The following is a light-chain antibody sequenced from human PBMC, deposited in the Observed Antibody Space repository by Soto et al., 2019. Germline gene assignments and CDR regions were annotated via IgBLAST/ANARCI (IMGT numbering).Light chain of an antibody. CDR3: QTWGTGIQV. J-gene: IGLJ3*02. CDR2: LNSDGSH. V-gene: IGLV4-69*01. CDR1: SGHSTYA. Sequence: QLVLTQSPSASASLGASVKLTCTLSSGHSTYAIAWHQQQPEKGPRYLMKLNSDGSHSKGDGIPDRFSGSSSGAVRYLTISSRQSEDEADYYCQTWGTGIQVFGGGTKLTVL.